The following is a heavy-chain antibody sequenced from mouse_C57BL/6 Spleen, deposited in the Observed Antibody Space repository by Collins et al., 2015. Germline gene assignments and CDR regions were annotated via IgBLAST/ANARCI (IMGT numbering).Heavy chain of an antibody. CDR1: GYTFTEYT. D-gene: IGHD2-1*01. J-gene: IGHJ4*01. CDR3: ARGRGNYSYYAMDY. V-gene: IGHV1-18*01. CDR2: INPNNGGT. Sequence: EVQLQQSGPELVKPGASVKISCKTSGYTFTEYTMHWMKQSHGKSLEWTGGINPNNGGTSYNQKFKGKATLTVDKSSSTAYMELRSLTSEDSAVYYCARGRGNYSYYAMDYWGQGTSVTVSS.